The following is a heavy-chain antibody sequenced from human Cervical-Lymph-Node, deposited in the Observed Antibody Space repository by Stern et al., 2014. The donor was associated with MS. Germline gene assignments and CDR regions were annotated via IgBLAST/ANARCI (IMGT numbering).Heavy chain of an antibody. J-gene: IGHJ4*02. CDR2: INPHNGAT. CDR3: AKDEGTTEPYFDY. CDR1: GYTFTDYY. Sequence: VQLEESGAEVKKPGASVKVSCKASGYTFTDYYMHWVRQAPGQGPEWMGWINPHNGATNYAQKFQDRVTMTRDRSISTAYMDLSSLRSDDTAVYYCAKDEGTTEPYFDYWGQGSLVTVSS. D-gene: IGHD1-1*01. V-gene: IGHV1-2*02.